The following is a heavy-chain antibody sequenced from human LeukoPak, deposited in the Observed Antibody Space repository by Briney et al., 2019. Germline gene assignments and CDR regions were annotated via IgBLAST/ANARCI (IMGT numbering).Heavy chain of an antibody. CDR2: IKQDGSEK. CDR1: GFTFSSYW. D-gene: IGHD1-26*01. Sequence: PGGSLRLSCAASGFTFSSYWMSWVRQAPGKGLEWVANIKQDGSEKYYADSVKGRFTISRDNAKNSLYLQMNSLRAEDTAVYYCARDGELGSPADAFDIWGQGTMVTVSS. CDR3: ARDGELGSPADAFDI. J-gene: IGHJ3*02. V-gene: IGHV3-7*01.